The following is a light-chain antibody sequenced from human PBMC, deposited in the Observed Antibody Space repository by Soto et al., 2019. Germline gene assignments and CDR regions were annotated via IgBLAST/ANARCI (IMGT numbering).Light chain of an antibody. CDR2: EAS. CDR1: QDIRTW. J-gene: IGKJ3*01. V-gene: IGKV1-12*01. Sequence: DLQMTQSPSSVSASVGDRVTITCRASQDIRTWLGWYQQRPGRAPKLLIYEASSLQSGAPSRFSGSGSGTDFTLTISSLQPEDFATYYCQQANSPFTFGPGTTVNI. CDR3: QQANSPFT.